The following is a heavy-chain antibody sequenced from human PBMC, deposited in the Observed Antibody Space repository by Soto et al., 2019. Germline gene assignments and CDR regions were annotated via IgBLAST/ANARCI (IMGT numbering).Heavy chain of an antibody. J-gene: IGHJ6*02. Sequence: SETLSLTCTVSGGSISSGGYYWSWIRQHPGKGLEWIGYIYYSGSTYYNPSLKSRVTISVDTSKNQFSLKLSSVTAADTAVYYCARFGYYYYGMDVWGQGTTVTVSS. CDR1: GGSISSGGYY. V-gene: IGHV4-31*03. CDR3: ARFGYYYYGMDV. CDR2: IYYSGST. D-gene: IGHD3-16*01.